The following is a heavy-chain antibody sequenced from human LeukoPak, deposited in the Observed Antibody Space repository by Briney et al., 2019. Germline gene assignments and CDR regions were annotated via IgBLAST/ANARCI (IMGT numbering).Heavy chain of an antibody. D-gene: IGHD6-13*01. CDR3: ARGRRGYSSSWYGYYFDY. CDR2: IIPILGIA. V-gene: IGHV1-69*04. J-gene: IGHJ4*02. CDR1: GYTFTGYY. Sequence: GASVKVSCKASGYTFTGYYMHWVRQAPGQGLEWMGRIIPILGIANYAQKFQGRVTITADKSTSTAYMELSSLRSEDTAVYYCARGRRGYSSSWYGYYFDYWGQGTLVTVSS.